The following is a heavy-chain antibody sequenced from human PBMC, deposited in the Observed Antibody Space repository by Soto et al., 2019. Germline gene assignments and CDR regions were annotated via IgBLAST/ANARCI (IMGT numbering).Heavy chain of an antibody. V-gene: IGHV4-59*01. CDR1: GGSISSYY. CDR3: ARVRDGYNYIWFDP. CDR2: IYYSGST. J-gene: IGHJ5*02. Sequence: SETLSLTCTVSGGSISSYYWSWIRQPPGKGLEWIGYIYYSGSTNYNPSLKSRVTISVDTSKNQFSLKLSSVTAADTAVYYCARVRDGYNYIWFDPWGQRTLVTVSS. D-gene: IGHD5-12*01.